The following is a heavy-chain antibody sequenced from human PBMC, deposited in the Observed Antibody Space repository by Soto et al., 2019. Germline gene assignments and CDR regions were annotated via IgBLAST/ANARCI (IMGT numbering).Heavy chain of an antibody. V-gene: IGHV4-30-4*01. CDR3: ARDSYGSGSYEYYYGMDV. D-gene: IGHD3-10*01. CDR1: TFGDYA. Sequence: TFGDYAMSWVRQPPGKGLEWIGYIYYSGSTYYNPSLKSRVTISVDTSKNQFSLKLSSVTAADTAVYYCARDSYGSGSYEYYYGMDVWGQGTTVTVSS. J-gene: IGHJ6*02. CDR2: IYYSGST.